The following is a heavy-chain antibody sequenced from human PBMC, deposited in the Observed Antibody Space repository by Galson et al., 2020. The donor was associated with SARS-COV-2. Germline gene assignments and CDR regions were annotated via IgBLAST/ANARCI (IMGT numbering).Heavy chain of an antibody. Sequence: GGSLRLSFAASGFTFSSYGMHWVRQAPGKGLEWVAVISYDGSNKYYADSVKGRFTISRDNSKNTLYLQMNSLRAEETAVYYCAGGDYPYGMDVWGQGTTVTVSS. V-gene: IGHV3-30*03. J-gene: IGHJ6*02. CDR3: AGGDYPYGMDV. CDR2: ISYDGSNK. CDR1: GFTFSSYG. D-gene: IGHD6-25*01.